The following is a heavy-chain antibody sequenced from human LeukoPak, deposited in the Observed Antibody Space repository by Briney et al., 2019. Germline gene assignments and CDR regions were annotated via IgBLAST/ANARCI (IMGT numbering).Heavy chain of an antibody. CDR3: AREGAMVRGEPRYYNYYYMDV. Sequence: ASLKVSCKASGYTFTDYHMHWVRQAPGQGLEWMGWINPNSGGRNYAQKFQGRVTMSRDTSISTVYMELTRLRSDDTAVYYCAREGAMVRGEPRYYNYYYMDVWGTGTTVTVS. D-gene: IGHD3-10*01. J-gene: IGHJ6*03. CDR1: GYTFTDYH. CDR2: INPNSGGR. V-gene: IGHV1-2*02.